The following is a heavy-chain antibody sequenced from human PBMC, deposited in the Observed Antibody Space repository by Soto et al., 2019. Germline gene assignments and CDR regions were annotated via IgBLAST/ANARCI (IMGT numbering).Heavy chain of an antibody. CDR1: GFIFSNYA. D-gene: IGHD2-21*01. J-gene: IGHJ2*01. Sequence: EEQLLESGGGVVQRGGSLRLSCAASGFIFSNYAMTWVRQAPGKGLEWVSRISGRGGSTYYPDSVKGRLTMSRDNSKNTLYLQMNSLSAEDTAIYYCARRAGGAVVWYYDLWGRGTLVTV. CDR2: ISGRGGST. V-gene: IGHV3-23*01. CDR3: ARRAGGAVVWYYDL.